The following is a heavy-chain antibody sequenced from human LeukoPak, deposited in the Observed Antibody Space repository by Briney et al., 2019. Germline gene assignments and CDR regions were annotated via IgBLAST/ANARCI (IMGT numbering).Heavy chain of an antibody. CDR1: GYTFSNHE. CDR3: ARGYDFWSGHSSLFDY. V-gene: IGHV1-8*03. D-gene: IGHD3-3*01. CDR2: MNPNSGNT. Sequence: ASVKVSCKASGYTFSNHEINWVRQATGQGLEWMGWMNPNSGNTGYAQKFQGRVTITRDTSINTAYMELSSLRSEDTAVYYCARGYDFWSGHSSLFDYWGQGTLVTVSS. J-gene: IGHJ4*02.